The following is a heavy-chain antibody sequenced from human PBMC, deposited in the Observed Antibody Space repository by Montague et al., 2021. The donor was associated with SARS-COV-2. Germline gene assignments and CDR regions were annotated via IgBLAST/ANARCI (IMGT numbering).Heavy chain of an antibody. D-gene: IGHD6-19*01. CDR1: GFTFRNYW. CDR3: ARGAFSNGLDK. J-gene: IGHJ4*02. V-gene: IGHV3-74*01. Sequence: SLRLSFAASGFTFRNYWMEWVRQGPGKGLVWVSNVNTDGTRTNYADSAKGRVTISRDNAKNTLYLQIDSLTADDTAVYYCARGAFSNGLDKWGQGTLVTVSS. CDR2: VNTDGTRT.